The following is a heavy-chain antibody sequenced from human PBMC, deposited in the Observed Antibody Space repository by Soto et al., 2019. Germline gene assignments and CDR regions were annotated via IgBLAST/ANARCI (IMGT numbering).Heavy chain of an antibody. D-gene: IGHD6-13*01. J-gene: IGHJ5*02. Sequence: QVQLVQSGAEVKKPGASVKVSCKASGYTFTSYYMHWVRQAPGQGLEWMGIINPRGGSTSYAQKFQGRVTMTRDTSTSTVYMELSSLRSEDTAVYYCARSIRGIAADNWFDPWGQGTLVTVSS. CDR2: INPRGGST. CDR3: ARSIRGIAADNWFDP. CDR1: GYTFTSYY. V-gene: IGHV1-46*01.